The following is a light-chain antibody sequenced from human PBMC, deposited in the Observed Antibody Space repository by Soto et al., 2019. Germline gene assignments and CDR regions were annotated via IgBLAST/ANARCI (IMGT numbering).Light chain of an antibody. J-gene: IGKJ1*01. Sequence: DIQMTQSPSSLSASVGDRVTITCWASQSIDSNLNWYQQKPGKAPKLLIYATSSLQSGVPSRFSGSGSGTDFTLTISSLQPEDFATYYCQQSYSTPPTFGQGTKVEIK. CDR1: QSIDSN. CDR2: ATS. V-gene: IGKV1-39*01. CDR3: QQSYSTPPT.